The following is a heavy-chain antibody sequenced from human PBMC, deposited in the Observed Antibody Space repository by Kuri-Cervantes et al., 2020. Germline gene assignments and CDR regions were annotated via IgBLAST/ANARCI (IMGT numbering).Heavy chain of an antibody. D-gene: IGHD3-22*01. CDR1: GGSISSGGYS. J-gene: IGHJ4*02. Sequence: LRLSCAVSGGSISSGGYSWSWIRQPPGKGLEWIGYIYHSGSTYYNPSLKSRVTISVDRSKNQFSLKLSSVTAADTAAYYCARVGDSSGYLDYWGQGTLVTVSS. CDR2: IYHSGST. V-gene: IGHV4-30-2*01. CDR3: ARVGDSSGYLDY.